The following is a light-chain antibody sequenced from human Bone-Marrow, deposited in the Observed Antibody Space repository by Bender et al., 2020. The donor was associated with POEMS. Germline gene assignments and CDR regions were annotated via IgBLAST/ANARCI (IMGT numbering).Light chain of an antibody. CDR1: KINAKS. J-gene: IGLJ1*01. CDR2: DDS. CDR3: QIWDSEFDHRAV. Sequence: SYVLTQPPSVSVAPGQTAKITCGGNKINAKSVHWYQQKAGQAPVLVVFDDSDRPSGIPERFSGSNSGNTATLTISRVEVGDEADYYCQIWDSEFDHRAVFGPGTQVSVL. V-gene: IGLV3-21*02.